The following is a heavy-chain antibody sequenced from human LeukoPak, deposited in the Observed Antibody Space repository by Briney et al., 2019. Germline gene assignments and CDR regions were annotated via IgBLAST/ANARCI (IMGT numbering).Heavy chain of an antibody. Sequence: PSQTLSLTCAVSGGSISSGSYYWSWIRQPAGKGLEWIGRIYTSGSTNHNPSLKSRVTISVDTSKNQFSLKLSSVTAADTAVYYCAREHCSGGSCYSNWFDPWGQGTLVTVSS. J-gene: IGHJ5*02. CDR3: AREHCSGGSCYSNWFDP. CDR2: IYTSGST. D-gene: IGHD2-15*01. CDR1: GGSISSGSYY. V-gene: IGHV4-61*02.